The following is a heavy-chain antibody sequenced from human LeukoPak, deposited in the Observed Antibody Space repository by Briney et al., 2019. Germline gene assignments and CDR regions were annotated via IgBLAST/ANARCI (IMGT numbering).Heavy chain of an antibody. CDR1: GGSISSYY. CDR3: ARCCAPIRDDILTGYYPYYYYYYGMDV. J-gene: IGHJ6*02. V-gene: IGHV4-59*08. Sequence: PSETLSLTCTVSGGSISSYYWSWIRQPPGKGLEWIGYIYYSGSTNYNPSLKSRVTISVDTSKNQFSLKLSSVTAADTAVYYCARCCAPIRDDILTGYYPYYYYYYGMDVWGQGTTVTVSS. D-gene: IGHD3-9*01. CDR2: IYYSGST.